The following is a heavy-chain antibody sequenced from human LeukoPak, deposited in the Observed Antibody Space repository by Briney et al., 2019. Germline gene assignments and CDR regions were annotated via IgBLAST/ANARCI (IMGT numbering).Heavy chain of an antibody. V-gene: IGHV1-69*13. CDR1: GGTFSSYA. D-gene: IGHD3-10*01. CDR2: IIPIFGTA. CDR3: AKVLRGDDAFDI. Sequence: SVKVSCTASGGTFSSYAISWVRQAPGQGLEWMGGIIPIFGTANYAQKFQGRVTITADESTSTAYMELSSLRSEDTAVYYCAKVLRGDDAFDIWGQGTMVTVSS. J-gene: IGHJ3*02.